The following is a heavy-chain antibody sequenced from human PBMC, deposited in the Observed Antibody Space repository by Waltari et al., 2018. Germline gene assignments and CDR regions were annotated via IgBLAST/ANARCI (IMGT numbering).Heavy chain of an antibody. D-gene: IGHD6-13*01. J-gene: IGHJ2*01. V-gene: IGHV3-13*05. Sequence: EVQLVESGGGLLQPGGSLRLSCVASGFTFSRHDMHWVRQATGKGLEWVSGIDMTGHPYYPDSVNGRFTISRENAKNSLFLQMNSLTAGDTAVYYCTREIPAPGYWYFDLWGRGTLVTVSS. CDR1: GFTFSRHD. CDR2: IDMTGHP. CDR3: TREIPAPGYWYFDL.